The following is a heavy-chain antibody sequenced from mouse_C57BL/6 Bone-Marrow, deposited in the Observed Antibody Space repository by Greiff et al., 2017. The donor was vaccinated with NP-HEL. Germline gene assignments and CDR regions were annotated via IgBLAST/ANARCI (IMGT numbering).Heavy chain of an antibody. J-gene: IGHJ4*01. CDR2: IRNKANGYTT. CDR1: GFTFTDYY. D-gene: IGHD2-4*01. Sequence: EVNVVESGGGLVQPGGSLSLSCAASGFTFTDYYMSWVRQPPGKALEWFGFIRNKANGYTTDYSASVKGRFTISRDNSPSILYLQMTALRAEDSATYYCARSIYCDCADDPFGAMDYGGRGTSVTVTA. CDR3: ARSIYCDCADDPFGAMDY. V-gene: IGHV7-3*01.